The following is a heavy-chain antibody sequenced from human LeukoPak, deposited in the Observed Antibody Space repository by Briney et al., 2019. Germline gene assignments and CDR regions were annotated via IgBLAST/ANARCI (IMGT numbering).Heavy chain of an antibody. CDR2: IYYSGST. J-gene: IGHJ4*02. Sequence: SETLSLTCTVSGASIRSYSWSWIRQPPGKGLEWIGYIYYSGSTNYNPSLKSRATIPVDASKTQFTLKLSSVTAADTAVYSCARGFLEGDYWGQGTLVTVSS. D-gene: IGHD3-3*01. CDR3: ARGFLEGDY. CDR1: GASIRSYS. V-gene: IGHV4-59*01.